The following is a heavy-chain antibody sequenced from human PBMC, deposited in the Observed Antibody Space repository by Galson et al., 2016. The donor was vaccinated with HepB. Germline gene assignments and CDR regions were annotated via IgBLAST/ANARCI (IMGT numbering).Heavy chain of an antibody. CDR3: AGAVGLPPFDF. CDR1: GFTFSSYC. D-gene: IGHD4-23*01. CDR2: ISDSGTTI. J-gene: IGHJ4*02. Sequence: SLRLSCAASGFTFSSYCMNWVRQAPGKGLEWVSYISDSGTTIYYADSVKGRFTISRDNAKNSLYLQMNSLRAEDTAVYYCAGAVGLPPFDFWGQGTLVTVSS. V-gene: IGHV3-48*01.